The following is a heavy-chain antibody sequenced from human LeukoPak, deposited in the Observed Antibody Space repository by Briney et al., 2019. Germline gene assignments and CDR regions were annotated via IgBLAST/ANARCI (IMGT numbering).Heavy chain of an antibody. J-gene: IGHJ4*02. D-gene: IGHD6-19*01. CDR3: ASGIAVAGTPPSYYFDH. Sequence: SETLSLTCAVYGGSFSGYYWSWIRQPPGKGLEWIGSIYYSGSTYYNPSLKSRVTISVDTSKNQFSLKLSSVTAADTAVYYCASGIAVAGTPPSYYFDHWGQGTLVTVSS. V-gene: IGHV4-34*01. CDR1: GGSFSGYY. CDR2: IYYSGST.